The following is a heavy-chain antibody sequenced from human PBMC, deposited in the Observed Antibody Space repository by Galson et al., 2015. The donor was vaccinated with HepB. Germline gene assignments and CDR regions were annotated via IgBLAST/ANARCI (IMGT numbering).Heavy chain of an antibody. CDR2: IIPIFGTA. V-gene: IGHV1-69*13. Sequence: SVKVSCKASGGTFSSYTISWVRQAPGQGLEWMGGIIPIFGTANYAQKFQGRVTITADGSTSTAYMELSSLRSEDTAVYYCARVGEVVPAARNYYYYGMDVWGQGTTVTVSS. J-gene: IGHJ6*02. CDR3: ARVGEVVPAARNYYYYGMDV. CDR1: GGTFSSYT. D-gene: IGHD2-2*01.